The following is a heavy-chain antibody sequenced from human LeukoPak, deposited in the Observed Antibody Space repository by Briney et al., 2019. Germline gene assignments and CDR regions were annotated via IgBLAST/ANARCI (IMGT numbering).Heavy chain of an antibody. CDR1: GGSISSGNYF. D-gene: IGHD1-14*01. V-gene: IGHV4-39*07. CDR3: ARSPRLPHQEFQH. CDR2: IFDSGST. Sequence: SETLSLTCAVSGGSISSGNYFWGWIRQPPGKGLEWIGSIFDSGSTYYNPSLKSRVTMSVDTSKNHFSLKLNSVTAADTAVHYCARSPRLPHQEFQHWGQGTLVTVSS. J-gene: IGHJ1*01.